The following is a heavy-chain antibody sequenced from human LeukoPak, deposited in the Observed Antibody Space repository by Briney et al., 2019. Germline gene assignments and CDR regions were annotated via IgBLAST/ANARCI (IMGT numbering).Heavy chain of an antibody. CDR3: ARDGYSSSWFDAFDI. CDR1: GGSISSGSYY. D-gene: IGHD6-13*01. Sequence: PSQTLSLTCTVSGGSISSGSYYWSWIRQPAGKGLEWIGRIYTSGSTNYNPSLKSRVTISVDTSKNQFSLKLSSVTAADTAVYCCARDGYSSSWFDAFDIWGQGTMVTVSS. CDR2: IYTSGST. V-gene: IGHV4-61*02. J-gene: IGHJ3*02.